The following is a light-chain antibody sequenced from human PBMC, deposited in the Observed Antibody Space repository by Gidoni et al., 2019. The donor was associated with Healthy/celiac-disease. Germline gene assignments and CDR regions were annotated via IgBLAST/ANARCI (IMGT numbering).Light chain of an antibody. Sequence: QSALTQPASVSGSPGQSITISCTGTSSDVGCYNYVSWYQQHPGKAPKLMIYEVSNLPSGVSNRFSGSKSGNTASLTISGLQAEDEADYYCSSYTSSSTLEVFGGGTKLTVL. J-gene: IGLJ2*01. CDR3: SSYTSSSTLEV. CDR1: SSDVGCYNY. CDR2: EVS. V-gene: IGLV2-14*01.